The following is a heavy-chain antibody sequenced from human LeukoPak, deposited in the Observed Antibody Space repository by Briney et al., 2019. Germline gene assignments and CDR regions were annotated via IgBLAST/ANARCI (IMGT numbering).Heavy chain of an antibody. CDR3: ARGGITIFGVAIITGWFDP. D-gene: IGHD3-3*01. Sequence: SETLSLTCAVYGGSFSGYYWSWIRQPPGKGLEWIGEINHSGSTNYNPSLKSRVTIPVDTSKNQFSLKLSSVTAADTAVYYCARGGITIFGVAIITGWFDPWGQGTLVTVSS. CDR1: GGSFSGYY. V-gene: IGHV4-34*01. CDR2: INHSGST. J-gene: IGHJ5*02.